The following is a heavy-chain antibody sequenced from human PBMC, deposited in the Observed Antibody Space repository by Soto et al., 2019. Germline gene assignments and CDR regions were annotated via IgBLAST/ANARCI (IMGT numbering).Heavy chain of an antibody. V-gene: IGHV3-53*01. CDR1: GFTVSSNY. Sequence: GGSLRLSCAASGFTVSSNYMSWVRQAPGKGLEWVSVIYSGGSTYYADSVKGRFTISRDNSKNTLYLQMNSLRAEDTAVYYCARGRSGSYYEYYFDYWGQGTLVTVYS. CDR3: ARGRSGSYYEYYFDY. J-gene: IGHJ4*02. CDR2: IYSGGST. D-gene: IGHD1-26*01.